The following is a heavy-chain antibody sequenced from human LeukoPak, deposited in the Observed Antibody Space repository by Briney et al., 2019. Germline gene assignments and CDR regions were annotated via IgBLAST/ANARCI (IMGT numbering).Heavy chain of an antibody. J-gene: IGHJ4*02. CDR2: IFYSGGT. Sequence: SETLSLTCTVSGGSISNYYSSWIRQPPGKELEWIGYIFYSGGTNYNPSLKSRVTISVDTSKNQFSLKLSSVTAADTAVYYCARGSGWYYFWGQGTLVTVSS. CDR1: GGSISNYY. CDR3: ARGSGWYYF. D-gene: IGHD6-19*01. V-gene: IGHV4-59*08.